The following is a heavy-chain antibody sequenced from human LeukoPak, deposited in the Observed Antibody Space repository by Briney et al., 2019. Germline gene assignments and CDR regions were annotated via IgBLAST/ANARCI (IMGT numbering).Heavy chain of an antibody. CDR3: ARRAKKVPAAYGMDG. Sequence: ASVKLPCTASGYTFTSYGISWVRQAPGQGLELMGWSSAYNGNTNYAQKLQGRVTMTTDTSTSTAYMELRSLRSDDTAVYYCARRAKKVPAAYGMDGWGQGTTVTVS. CDR2: SSAYNGNT. CDR1: GYTFTSYG. D-gene: IGHD2-2*01. J-gene: IGHJ6*02. V-gene: IGHV1-18*01.